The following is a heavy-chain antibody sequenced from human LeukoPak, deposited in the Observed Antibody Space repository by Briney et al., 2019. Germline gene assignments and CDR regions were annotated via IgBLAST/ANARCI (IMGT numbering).Heavy chain of an antibody. CDR1: GFTFTSYW. CDR2: VTTDHTTT. CDR3: VRGDRYSFDY. V-gene: IGHV3-74*01. Sequence: GGSLRLSCVASGFTFTSYWIHWVRHAPGKGLGWVSLVTTDHTTTSFADSVRGRFTISRDYAKKTVYLQMNSLRVEDTAVYYCVRGDRYSFDYWGQGALVTVSS. D-gene: IGHD4-11*01. J-gene: IGHJ4*02.